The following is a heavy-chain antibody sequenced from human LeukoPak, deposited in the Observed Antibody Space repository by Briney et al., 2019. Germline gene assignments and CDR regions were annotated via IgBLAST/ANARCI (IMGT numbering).Heavy chain of an antibody. D-gene: IGHD4-17*01. Sequence: GESLKISCKGSGYSFTNYWISWVRQMPGKGLEWMWRIDPRDSYTKYSPSFEGHVPISVDRSISSAFLQWNSLKASDSAMYYCATGASKVTTDFANYWGQGTQVAVSS. J-gene: IGHJ4*02. CDR3: ATGASKVTTDFANY. CDR1: GYSFTNYW. CDR2: IDPRDSYT. V-gene: IGHV5-10-1*01.